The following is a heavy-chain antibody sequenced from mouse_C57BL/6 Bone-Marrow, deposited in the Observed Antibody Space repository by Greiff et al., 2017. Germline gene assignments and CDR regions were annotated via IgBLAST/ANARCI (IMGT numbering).Heavy chain of an antibody. J-gene: IGHJ4*01. V-gene: IGHV1-62-2*01. D-gene: IGHD1-1*01. CDR1: GYTFTEYT. CDR2: FYPGSGSI. CDR3: AGHKYRLRYAMDN. Sequence: QVQLKESGPELVKPGASVKLSCKASGYTFTEYTIHWVKQRSGQGLEWIGWFYPGSGSIKYNEKFKDKATLTAEKSSSTFYMELSRLTSEDSAVYFWAGHKYRLRYAMDNWGQGTAVTVSA.